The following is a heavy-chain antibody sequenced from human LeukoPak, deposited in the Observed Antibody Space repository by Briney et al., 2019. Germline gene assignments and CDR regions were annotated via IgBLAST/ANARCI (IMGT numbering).Heavy chain of an antibody. V-gene: IGHV7-4-1*02. D-gene: IGHD3-10*01. J-gene: IGHJ4*02. CDR3: ARPNVLLWFGELLEGDPPRYYFDY. Sequence: ASVKVSCKASGYTFTSYAMNWVRQAPGQGLEWMGWINTNTGNPTYAQGFTGRFVFSLDTSVSTAYLQISSLKAEDTAVYYCARPNVLLWFGELLEGDPPRYYFDYWGQGTLVTVSS. CDR1: GYTFTSYA. CDR2: INTNTGNP.